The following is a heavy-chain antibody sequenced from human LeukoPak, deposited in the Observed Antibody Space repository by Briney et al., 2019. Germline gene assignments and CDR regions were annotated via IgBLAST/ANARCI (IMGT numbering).Heavy chain of an antibody. CDR1: GGSFSGYY. Sequence: SETLSLTCAVYGGSFSGYYWSWIRQPPGKGLERIGEINHSGSTNYNPSLKSRVTISVDTSKNQFSLKLSSVTAADTAVYYCARGPKWYQLLRGSIYYYYGMDVWGQGTTVTVSS. CDR2: INHSGST. CDR3: ARGPKWYQLLRGSIYYYYGMDV. V-gene: IGHV4-34*01. J-gene: IGHJ6*02. D-gene: IGHD2-2*01.